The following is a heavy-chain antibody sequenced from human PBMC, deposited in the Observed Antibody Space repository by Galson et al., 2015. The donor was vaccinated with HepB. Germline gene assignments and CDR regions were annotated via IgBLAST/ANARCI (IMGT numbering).Heavy chain of an antibody. D-gene: IGHD1-7*01. V-gene: IGHV4-34*01. Sequence: ETLSLTCAVYGGSFSGYYWSWIRQPPGKGLEWIGEINHSGSTNYNPSLKSRVTISVDTSKNQFSLKLSSVTAADTAVYYCVRGRQPNKKTGTTQLYYYYYMDVWGKGTTVTVSS. J-gene: IGHJ6*03. CDR1: GGSFSGYY. CDR3: VRGRQPNKKTGTTQLYYYYYMDV. CDR2: INHSGST.